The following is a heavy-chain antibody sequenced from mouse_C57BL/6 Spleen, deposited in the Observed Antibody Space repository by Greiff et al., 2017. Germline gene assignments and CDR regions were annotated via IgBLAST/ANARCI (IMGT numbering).Heavy chain of an antibody. J-gene: IGHJ1*03. V-gene: IGHV1-62-2*01. CDR1: GYTFTEYT. D-gene: IGHD1-1*01. CDR2: FYPGSGSI. CDR3: ARHYYYSSIYWYFDV. Sequence: VHLVESGAELVKPGASVKLSCKASGYTFTEYTIHWVKQRSGQGLEWIGWFYPGSGSIKYNEKFKDKATLTADKSSSTVYMELSRLTSEDSAVYFCARHYYYSSIYWYFDVWGTGTTGTVSS.